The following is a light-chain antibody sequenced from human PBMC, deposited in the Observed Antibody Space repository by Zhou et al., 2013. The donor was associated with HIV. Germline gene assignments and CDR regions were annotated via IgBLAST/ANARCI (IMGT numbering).Light chain of an antibody. V-gene: IGKV3-20*01. CDR3: QQYGSSLFT. J-gene: IGKJ3*01. CDR1: QSVSSSY. Sequence: EIVLTQSPAILYFSPGERATLSCRASQSVSSSYLAWYQQKPGQAPRLLIYGASSRATGIPDRFSGSGSGTDFTLTISRLEPEDFAVYYCQQYGSSLFTFGPGTKVDFK. CDR2: GAS.